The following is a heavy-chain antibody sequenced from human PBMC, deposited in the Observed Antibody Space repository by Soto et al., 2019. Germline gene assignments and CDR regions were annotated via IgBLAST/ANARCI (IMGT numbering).Heavy chain of an antibody. V-gene: IGHV3-21*01. CDR2: ITDSSDYI. J-gene: IGHJ4*02. Sequence: LRLSCVASGFAFGNYVMIWVRQAPGKGLEWVSSITDSSDYIYYADSVKGRFTISRDNAKNSLHLQMNGLRADDTAVYYCAREGATQSSPDYWGQGTLVTVSS. D-gene: IGHD1-26*01. CDR1: GFAFGNYV. CDR3: AREGATQSSPDY.